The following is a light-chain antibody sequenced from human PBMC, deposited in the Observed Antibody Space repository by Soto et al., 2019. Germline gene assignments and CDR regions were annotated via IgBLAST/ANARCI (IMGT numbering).Light chain of an antibody. J-gene: IGKJ5*01. CDR2: DAS. V-gene: IGKV3-11*01. CDR1: QSVSSY. CDR3: QQRSNWPPIT. Sequence: EIVLTQSPATLSLSPGERATLSCRASQSVSSYLAWYQQKPGQAPRLLIYDASNRATGIPARFSGSGSGTXXXXPXSSXEPEXFAVYYCQQRSNWPPITFGQGTRLEIK.